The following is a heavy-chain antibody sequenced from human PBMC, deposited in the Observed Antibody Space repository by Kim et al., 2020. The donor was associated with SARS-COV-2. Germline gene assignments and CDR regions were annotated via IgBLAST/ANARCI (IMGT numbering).Heavy chain of an antibody. CDR3: VREYYYGAYTWFDP. Sequence: GGSLRLSCAASGFTFSSYGMNWVRQAPGKGLEWVSSISFSSRNIYYADSVKGRFTISRDNAKNSLYLQMNSLRAEDTAIYYCVREYYYGAYTWFDPWGQGTLVTVSS. V-gene: IGHV3-21*06. J-gene: IGHJ5*02. CDR1: GFTFSSYG. CDR2: ISFSSRNI. D-gene: IGHD3-10*01.